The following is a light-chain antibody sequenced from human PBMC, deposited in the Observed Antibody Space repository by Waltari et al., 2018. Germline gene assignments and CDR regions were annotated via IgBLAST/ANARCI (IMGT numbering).Light chain of an antibody. V-gene: IGLV8-61*01. CDR2: STN. CDR1: SGSVSIYNY. J-gene: IGLJ3*02. Sequence: QTVVTQEPSFSVSPGGTVTLTCGFNSGSVSIYNYPSWYQQTPGQAPRTLLYSTNTRPSGVPDRFAGTILGGKAALTITGAQAEDESDYYCVLYMGSGMRVFGGGTKLTVL. CDR3: VLYMGSGMRV.